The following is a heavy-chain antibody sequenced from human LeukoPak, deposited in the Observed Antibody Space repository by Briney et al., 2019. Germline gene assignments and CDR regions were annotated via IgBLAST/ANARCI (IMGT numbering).Heavy chain of an antibody. J-gene: IGHJ4*02. D-gene: IGHD3-10*01. CDR3: ARDYYGSGSYGGSIDY. V-gene: IGHV4-39*07. CDR2: IYYSGST. CDR1: GGSISSSSYY. Sequence: SETLSLTCTVSGGSISSSSYYWGWIRQPPGKGLEWIGSIYYSGSTYYNPSLKSRVTISVDTSKNQFSLKLSSVTAADTAVYYCARDYYGSGSYGGSIDYWGQGTLATVSS.